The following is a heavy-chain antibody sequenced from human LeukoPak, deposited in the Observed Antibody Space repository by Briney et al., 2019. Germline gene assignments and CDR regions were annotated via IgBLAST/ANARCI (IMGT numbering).Heavy chain of an antibody. J-gene: IGHJ5*02. CDR3: ARIYCDGGGCYWFDP. CDR2: INTSGNT. D-gene: IGHD2-15*01. CDR1: GVSISSYY. Sequence: SETLSLTCTVSGVSISSYYWSWIRQAAGKGLEWIGRINTSGNTNYNPSLKSRGSLSVDTSKNQFSLKLSSVTAADTAVYYCARIYCDGGGCYWFDPWGQGTLVTVSS. V-gene: IGHV4-4*07.